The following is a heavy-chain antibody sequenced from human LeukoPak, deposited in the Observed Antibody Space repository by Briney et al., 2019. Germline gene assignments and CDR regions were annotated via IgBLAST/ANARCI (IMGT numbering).Heavy chain of an antibody. CDR1: GLTFGDYA. V-gene: IGHV3-49*04. Sequence: PGGSLRLSCTASGLTFGDYAMSWVRQAPGKGLEWVGFIRSKAYGGTTEYAASVKGRFTISRDDSKSIAYLQMNSLKTEDTAVYYCTRAHLTGTTYYYYYMDVWGKGTTVTISS. CDR2: IRSKAYGGTT. J-gene: IGHJ6*03. CDR3: TRAHLTGTTYYYYYMDV. D-gene: IGHD1-14*01.